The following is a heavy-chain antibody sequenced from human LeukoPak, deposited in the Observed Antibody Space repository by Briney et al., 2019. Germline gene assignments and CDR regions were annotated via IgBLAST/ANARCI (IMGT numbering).Heavy chain of an antibody. D-gene: IGHD2-2*01. CDR1: GFTFDDYA. Sequence: PGRSLRLSCAASGFTFDDYAMHWVRQAPGKGLEWVSGISWNSGSIGYADSVKGRFTISRDNAKNSLYLQMNSLRAEDTAVYYCAKVGQYQLLDFDYWGQGTLVTVSS. CDR3: AKVGQYQLLDFDY. CDR2: ISWNSGSI. V-gene: IGHV3-9*01. J-gene: IGHJ4*02.